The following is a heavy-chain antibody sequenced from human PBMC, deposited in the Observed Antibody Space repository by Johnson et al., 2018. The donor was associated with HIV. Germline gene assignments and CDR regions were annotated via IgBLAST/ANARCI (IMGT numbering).Heavy chain of an antibody. V-gene: IGHV3-66*04. D-gene: IGHD5-24*01. CDR3: ARQGWLQLAHAFDI. CDR2: IYSGGST. CDR1: GFTFSDNY. J-gene: IGHJ3*02. Sequence: VQLVESGGGLVKPGGSLRLSCAASGFTFSDNYMSWVRQAPGKGLEWVSVIYSGGSTYYADSVKGRFTISRDNSKNTLFLQMNSLRAEDTAVYYCARQGWLQLAHAFDIWGQGTMVTVSS.